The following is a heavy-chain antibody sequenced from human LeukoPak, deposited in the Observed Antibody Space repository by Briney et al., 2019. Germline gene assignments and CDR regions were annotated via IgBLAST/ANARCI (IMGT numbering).Heavy chain of an antibody. CDR1: GVSVSSDW. J-gene: IGHJ4*02. CDR2: ITPDGSAK. V-gene: IGHV3-7*04. Sequence: EGSLRLACVVSGVSVSSDWMSWIRQAPGKGLESVATITPDGSAKYYVDSVNGRFTISKDYAKNSLYLQMNTLRAEDTAVYYCTRADHEYCGQGTLVTVSS. CDR3: TRADHEY.